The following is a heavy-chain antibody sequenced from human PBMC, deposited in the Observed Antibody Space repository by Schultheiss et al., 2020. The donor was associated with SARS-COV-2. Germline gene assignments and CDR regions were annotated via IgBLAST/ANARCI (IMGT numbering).Heavy chain of an antibody. V-gene: IGHV3-23*01. CDR3: AREGGLYTWKYTPEIRDFYWFDP. D-gene: IGHD1-7*01. J-gene: IGHJ5*02. CDR1: GFTFSSYG. Sequence: GESLKISCAASGFTFSSYGMHWVRQAPGKGLEWVSAISGSGGSTYYADSVEGRFDISRDDSNNTLFLQMNSLRAEDTAIYYCAREGGLYTWKYTPEIRDFYWFDPWGQGTLVTVSS. CDR2: ISGSGGST.